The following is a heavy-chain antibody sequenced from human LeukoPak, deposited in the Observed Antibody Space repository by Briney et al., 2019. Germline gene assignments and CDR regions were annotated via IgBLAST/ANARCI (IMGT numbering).Heavy chain of an antibody. D-gene: IGHD1-1*01. CDR1: GYTFTDYY. CDR2: INPNSGGT. CDR3: ARAERMDV. J-gene: IGHJ6*02. Sequence: ASVKVSCKASGYTFTDYYMHWVRQAPGQGLEWMGWINPNSGGTDYAQRFQGRVTMTRDTSISTAYMELSRLRSDDTAIYYCARAERMDVWGQGTTVTVSS. V-gene: IGHV1-2*02.